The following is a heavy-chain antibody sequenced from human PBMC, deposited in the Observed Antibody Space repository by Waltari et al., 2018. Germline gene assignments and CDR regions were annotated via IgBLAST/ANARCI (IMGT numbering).Heavy chain of an antibody. Sequence: QLQLQESGPGLVKPSETLSLTCTVSGGSISSSSYYWGWIRQPTGKGLEWIGSIYYSGSTYYNPSLKSRVTISVDTSKNQFSLKLSSVTAADTAVYYCARDFPGDYGDYGYWFDPWGQGTLVTVSS. CDR3: ARDFPGDYGDYGYWFDP. V-gene: IGHV4-39*07. CDR1: GGSISSSSYY. J-gene: IGHJ5*02. D-gene: IGHD4-17*01. CDR2: IYYSGST.